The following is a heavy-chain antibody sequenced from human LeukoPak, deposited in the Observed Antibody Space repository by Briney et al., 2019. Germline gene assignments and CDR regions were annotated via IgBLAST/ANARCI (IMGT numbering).Heavy chain of an antibody. J-gene: IGHJ4*02. CDR1: GYTFTGYY. Sequence: ASVRVSCKASGYTFTGYYMHWVRQAPGQGLEWMGWINPNSGGTNYAQKFQGRVTMTRDTSISTAYMELSRLRSDDTAVYYCARDWERQQLYYFDYWGQGTLVTVSS. V-gene: IGHV1-2*02. CDR3: ARDWERQQLYYFDY. CDR2: INPNSGGT. D-gene: IGHD6-13*01.